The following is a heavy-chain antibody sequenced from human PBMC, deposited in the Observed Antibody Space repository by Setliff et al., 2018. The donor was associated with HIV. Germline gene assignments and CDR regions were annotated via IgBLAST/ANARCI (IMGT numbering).Heavy chain of an antibody. Sequence: SETLSLTCTVSGDSIRDHYWSWIRQPPGKKLEYIGYIHYSGNSNYKPSLKSRVTMSVDTSKNQFSPRLSSVTAADTAVYYCARFGQYSGSWHLDYWGLGTLVTVSS. CDR3: ARFGQYSGSWHLDY. CDR1: GDSIRDHY. CDR2: IHYSGNS. J-gene: IGHJ4*02. D-gene: IGHD6-13*01. V-gene: IGHV4-59*11.